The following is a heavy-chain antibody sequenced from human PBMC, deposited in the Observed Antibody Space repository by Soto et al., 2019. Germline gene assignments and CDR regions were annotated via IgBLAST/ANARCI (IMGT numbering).Heavy chain of an antibody. CDR3: ARATGIAVAGPTFDAFDI. J-gene: IGHJ3*02. CDR2: ISSSSTTM. Sequence: GGSLRLSCAASGFTFSSCNMNWVRQAPGKGLEWVSYISSSSTTMYYADSVKGRFTISRDNAKNSLYLQTNSLRAEDTAIYYCARATGIAVAGPTFDAFDIWGQGTMVTVSS. D-gene: IGHD6-19*01. V-gene: IGHV3-48*01. CDR1: GFTFSSCN.